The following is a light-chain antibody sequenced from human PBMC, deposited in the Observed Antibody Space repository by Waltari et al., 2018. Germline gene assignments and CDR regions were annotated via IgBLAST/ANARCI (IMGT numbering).Light chain of an antibody. CDR1: QSVGRS. V-gene: IGKV3-20*01. CDR3: QHYVSLPVT. CDR2: GTS. J-gene: IGKJ1*01. Sequence: EILLTQSPGTLSLSPGERATLSCRASQSVGRSLAWYQQKPGPPPRLLSYGTSNRATGIPDRFSGGGSGTDFSLTISRLEPEDVAVYYCQHYVSLPVTFGQGTKVEIK.